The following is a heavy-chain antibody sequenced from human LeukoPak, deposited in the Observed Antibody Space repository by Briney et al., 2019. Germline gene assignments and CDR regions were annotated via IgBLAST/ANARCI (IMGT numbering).Heavy chain of an antibody. J-gene: IGHJ4*02. D-gene: IGHD6-19*01. CDR1: GFPFSRAW. V-gene: IGHV3-15*01. Sequence: GGSLRLSCAVASGFPFSRAWMSWVRQAPGKGLEWVGRLKSITDGGTTDYAAPVKGRFTISRDDSKNTAYLQMNSLKTEDTAVYYCTRSAVAGGHYFDYWGQGTLVTVSS. CDR2: LKSITDGGTT. CDR3: TRSAVAGGHYFDY.